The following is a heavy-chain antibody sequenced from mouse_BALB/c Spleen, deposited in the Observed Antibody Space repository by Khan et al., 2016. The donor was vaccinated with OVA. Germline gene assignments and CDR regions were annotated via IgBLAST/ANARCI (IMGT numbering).Heavy chain of an antibody. D-gene: IGHD1-1*01. Sequence: EVQLQESGPSLVKPSQTLSLTCSVTGDSITSAYWNWIRKFPGNKLEYMGYISYSGNTYYNPSLKSRISITRDSSNSQYYLQLNSVATEDTATCYCACELRGFAYWGQGTLVTVSA. CDR3: ACELRGFAY. J-gene: IGHJ3*01. CDR1: GDSITSAY. V-gene: IGHV3-8*02. CDR2: ISYSGNT.